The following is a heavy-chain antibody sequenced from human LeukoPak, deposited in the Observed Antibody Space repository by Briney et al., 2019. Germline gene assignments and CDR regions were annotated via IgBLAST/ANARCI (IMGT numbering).Heavy chain of an antibody. J-gene: IGHJ5*02. CDR3: AKNPTTHNHVTGGGGGFDP. Sequence: GRSLRLSCAASGFTFSSYALHWVRQSPGKGLEWVAVISNDGSNKYYADSVKGRFTISRDNSKNTLYLQMNSLRPEDSAVYYCAKNPTTHNHVTGGGGGFDPWGQGTLVTVSS. V-gene: IGHV3-30-3*02. CDR2: ISNDGSNK. D-gene: IGHD1-14*01. CDR1: GFTFSSYA.